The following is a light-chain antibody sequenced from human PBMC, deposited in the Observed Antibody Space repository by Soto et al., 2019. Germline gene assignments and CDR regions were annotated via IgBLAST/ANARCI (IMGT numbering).Light chain of an antibody. CDR3: QQYNSYSLT. J-gene: IGKJ1*01. CDR1: QSISRS. V-gene: IGKV1-5*01. CDR2: DAS. Sequence: DIQMAQSPSTLAASVGDGVAITCRASQSISRSLAWYQQKPGKAPKVLIYDASSLESGVPSRFSGSGSGTEFTLTISSLQPDDFATYYCQQYNSYSLTFGQGTKVENK.